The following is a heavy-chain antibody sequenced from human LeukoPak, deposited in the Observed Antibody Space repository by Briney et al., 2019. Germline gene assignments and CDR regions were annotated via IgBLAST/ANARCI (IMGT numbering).Heavy chain of an antibody. CDR3: ASPDGSDY. J-gene: IGHJ4*02. V-gene: IGHV3-30*03. Sequence: GRSLRLSCAASGFTFSSYGMHWVRQAPGKGLEWVAVISYDGSNKYYADSVKGRFTISRDNSKNTLYLQMNSLRAEDTAVYYCASPDGSDYWGQGTLVTVSS. CDR2: ISYDGSNK. CDR1: GFTFSSYG.